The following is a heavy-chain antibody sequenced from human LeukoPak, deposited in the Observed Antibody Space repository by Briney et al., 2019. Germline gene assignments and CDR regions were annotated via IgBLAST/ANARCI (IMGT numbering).Heavy chain of an antibody. CDR3: ATISAQTFDI. D-gene: IGHD5-24*01. CDR1: GLSFRSHW. J-gene: IGHJ3*02. V-gene: IGHV3-7*01. CDR2: IKPDGSDK. Sequence: GGSLGLSCVGSGLSFRSHWVNWVRQSPGKGLEWVANIKPDGSDKYYVDSARGRFTVSRDNAKNSAFLQMNSLRAEDTAIYYCATISAQTFDIWGQGTLVSVSS.